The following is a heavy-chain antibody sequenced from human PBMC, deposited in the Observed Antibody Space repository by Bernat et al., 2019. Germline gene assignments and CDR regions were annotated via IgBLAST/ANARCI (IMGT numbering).Heavy chain of an antibody. Sequence: QVQLVESGGRVVQPGTSLRLSCVASGFIFSSYGMHGVRQAPGKGLEWVGVIWWDASNTHYSDAVRGRFIISRDDSKNTLFQQMNSLRGDDTDIYYCARDGWSTLAAAGTGADYWGQGTLVSVSS. CDR3: ARDGWSTLAAAGTGADY. J-gene: IGHJ4*02. CDR2: IWWDASNT. V-gene: IGHV3-33*01. D-gene: IGHD6-13*01. CDR1: GFIFSSYG.